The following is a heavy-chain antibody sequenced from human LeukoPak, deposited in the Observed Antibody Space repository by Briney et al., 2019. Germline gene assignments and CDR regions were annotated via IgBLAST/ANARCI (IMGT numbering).Heavy chain of an antibody. D-gene: IGHD2-15*01. Sequence: SETLSLTCTVSGGSISNSNYYWGWIRQPPGEGLEWIGSIYYSGSTYYNPSLKSRVTISVDTSKNQFSLKLSSVTAADTAVYYCARSVEGYCSGGSCYSYYYYMDVWGKGTTVTVSS. CDR2: IYYSGST. V-gene: IGHV4-39*07. CDR1: GGSISNSNYY. CDR3: ARSVEGYCSGGSCYSYYYYMDV. J-gene: IGHJ6*03.